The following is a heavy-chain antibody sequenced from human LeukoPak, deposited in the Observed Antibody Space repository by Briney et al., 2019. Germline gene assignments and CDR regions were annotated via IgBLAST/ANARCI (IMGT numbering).Heavy chain of an antibody. CDR3: AREEVVAAAGINY. Sequence: ASVKVSCKASGYTFTGYYMHWVGQAPGQGLEWMGWINPNSGGTNYAQKFQGRVTMTRDTSISTAYMELSRLRSDDTAVYYCAREEVVAAAGINYWGQGTLVTVSS. D-gene: IGHD6-13*01. J-gene: IGHJ4*02. CDR1: GYTFTGYY. V-gene: IGHV1-2*02. CDR2: INPNSGGT.